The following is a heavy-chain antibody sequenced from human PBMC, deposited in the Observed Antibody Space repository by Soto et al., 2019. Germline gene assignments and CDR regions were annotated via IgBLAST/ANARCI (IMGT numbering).Heavy chain of an antibody. D-gene: IGHD6-13*01. V-gene: IGHV3-48*03. CDR1: GFTFSSYE. CDR2: ISGSGNIR. J-gene: IGHJ6*02. CDR3: ARASPRWSPYFHYYRMDV. Sequence: VGSLRLSGAVSGFTFSSYEMNWVRQAPEKGLEWVSYISGSGNIRYYADSVKGRFTISRDNSKNTLYLEMNSLRAEDTAVYYCARASPRWSPYFHYYRMDVWGQGTTVT.